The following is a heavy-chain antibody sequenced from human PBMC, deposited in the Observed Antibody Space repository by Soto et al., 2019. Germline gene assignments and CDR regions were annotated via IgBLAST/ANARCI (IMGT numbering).Heavy chain of an antibody. CDR3: ARGQEYSGPLFYVDH. CDR1: GYTFTSYG. J-gene: IGHJ4*02. CDR2: ISAYNGNT. D-gene: IGHD5-12*01. V-gene: IGHV1-18*01. Sequence: ASVKVSCKASGYTFTSYGISWVRQAPGQGLEWMGWISAYNGNTNYAQKLQGRVTMTTDTSTSTAYMELRSLRSDDTAVYYCARGQEYSGPLFYVDHWGQGTLVTVSS.